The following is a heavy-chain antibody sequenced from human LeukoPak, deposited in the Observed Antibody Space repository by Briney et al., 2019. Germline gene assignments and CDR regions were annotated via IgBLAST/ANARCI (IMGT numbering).Heavy chain of an antibody. CDR3: ARKAYDTSGSFDY. D-gene: IGHD3-22*01. J-gene: IGHJ4*02. CDR2: INPNSGGT. Sequence: GASVKVSCKASGFTFTGHYMHWVRQAPGQGLEWMGWINPNSGGTDYAQKFQGRVTMTRDKSISTAYMELTRLRSDDTAVYYCARKAYDTSGSFDYWGQGTLVTVSS. CDR1: GFTFTGHY. V-gene: IGHV1-2*02.